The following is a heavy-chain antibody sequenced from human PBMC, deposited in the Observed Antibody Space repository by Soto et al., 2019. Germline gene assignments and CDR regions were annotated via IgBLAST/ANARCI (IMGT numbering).Heavy chain of an antibody. CDR2: ISFSGSTI. D-gene: IGHD3-16*01. Sequence: GGSLRLSCAASGFTFSDYYFTWIRQAPGKGLEWVSYISFSGSTIYYADSVKGRVTISRDNAKNSLYLQMNNLRPEDTAVYYCAGGDSGSFDSWGQGTLVTVSS. J-gene: IGHJ4*02. V-gene: IGHV3-11*01. CDR1: GFTFSDYY. CDR3: AGGDSGSFDS.